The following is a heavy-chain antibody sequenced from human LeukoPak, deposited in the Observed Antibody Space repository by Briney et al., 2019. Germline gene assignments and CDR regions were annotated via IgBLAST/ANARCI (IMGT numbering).Heavy chain of an antibody. CDR2: IWYNGSNK. V-gene: IGHV3-33*01. CDR1: GFTFSSHG. CDR3: ARDGPR. Sequence: PGRSLRLYCAASGFTFSSHGMHWVRQATGKGLEWVAVIWYNGSNKYYADSVKGRFTISRDNPKNTLYLQMNSLRAEDTAVYYCARDGPRWGQGTLVTVSS. J-gene: IGHJ4*02.